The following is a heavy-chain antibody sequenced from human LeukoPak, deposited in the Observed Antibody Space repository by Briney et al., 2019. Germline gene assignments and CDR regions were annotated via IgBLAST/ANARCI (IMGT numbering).Heavy chain of an antibody. CDR1: GGSFSGYY. CDR2: IYTSGST. J-gene: IGHJ6*02. CDR3: ARDLRACSSTSCYMGYYYGMDV. Sequence: PSETLSLTCAVYGGSFSGYYWSWIRQPAGKGLEWIGRIYTSGSTNYNPSLKSRVTMSVDTSKNQFSLKLSSVTAADTAVYYCARDLRACSSTSCYMGYYYGMDVWGQGTTVTVSS. V-gene: IGHV4-4*07. D-gene: IGHD2-2*02.